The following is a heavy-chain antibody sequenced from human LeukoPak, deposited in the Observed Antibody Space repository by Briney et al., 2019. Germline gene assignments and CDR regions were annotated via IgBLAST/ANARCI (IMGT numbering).Heavy chain of an antibody. D-gene: IGHD3-22*01. V-gene: IGHV3-33*01. Sequence: TGGSLRLSCAASGFTFSNYGMHWVRQVPGKGLEWVAAIWFDGIRKYYADSVKGRHTNSRDNSKNTLYLQMNSLRAEDTAVYYCARDLEDSSPFGAFDMWGQGTMVTVSS. J-gene: IGHJ3*02. CDR3: ARDLEDSSPFGAFDM. CDR2: IWFDGIRK. CDR1: GFTFSNYG.